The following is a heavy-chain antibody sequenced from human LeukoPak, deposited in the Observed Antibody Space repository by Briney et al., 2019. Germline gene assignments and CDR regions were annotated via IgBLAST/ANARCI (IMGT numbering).Heavy chain of an antibody. J-gene: IGHJ5*02. CDR1: GGSISNYY. CDR3: ARGLNGVWFDP. Sequence: SETLSLTCTVSGGSISNYYWSWIRQPPGKGLEWMGFIYHTGSTNYNPSLKSRVTISLDTSKSQLSLNLSSVTAADTAVYYCARGLNGVWFDPWGQGALVTVSS. V-gene: IGHV4-59*01. CDR2: IYHTGST. D-gene: IGHD2-8*01.